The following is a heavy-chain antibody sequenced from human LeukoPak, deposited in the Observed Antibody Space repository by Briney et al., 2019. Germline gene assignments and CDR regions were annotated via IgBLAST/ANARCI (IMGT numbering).Heavy chain of an antibody. Sequence: ASVKVSCKASGYSFTGYYLHWVRQAPGQGLEWMGRINPKSGDTNYAEKFQDRVTLTRDTSISTAYMELTNLRSDDTAVYYCARPNDDYYNWFDPWGQGTLVTVSS. CDR2: INPKSGDT. V-gene: IGHV1-2*06. J-gene: IGHJ5*02. CDR3: ARPNDDYYNWFDP. D-gene: IGHD4-11*01. CDR1: GYSFTGYY.